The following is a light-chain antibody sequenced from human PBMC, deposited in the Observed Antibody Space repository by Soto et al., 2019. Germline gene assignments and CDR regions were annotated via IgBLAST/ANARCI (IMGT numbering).Light chain of an antibody. Sequence: EIVLTQSPATLSLSPGERATLSCRASQSVSSYLAWYQQKPGQAPRLLIYDASNRATGIPARFSGSGSGTDFTLTISSLEPEDFAVYYCQQRSNWPPEGTFGGGTKVDIK. CDR2: DAS. J-gene: IGKJ4*01. CDR1: QSVSSY. V-gene: IGKV3-11*01. CDR3: QQRSNWPPEGT.